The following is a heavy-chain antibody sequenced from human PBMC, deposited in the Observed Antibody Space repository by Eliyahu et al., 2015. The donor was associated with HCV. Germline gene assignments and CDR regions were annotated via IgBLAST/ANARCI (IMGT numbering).Heavy chain of an antibody. D-gene: IGHD2-15*01. J-gene: IGHJ4*02. CDR3: ARRASGGLSLDY. V-gene: IGHV2-5*02. CDR1: GFSLNTRGVG. CDR2: IYWDGNS. Sequence: QITLXESGPTMVXPAGTLSLTCSVSGFSLNTRGVGVVWIRQPPGKALEWLGVIYWDGNSRDNPSLNRRISITRDSYRSQVVLRMTNMDPVDTGTYFCARRASGGLSLDYWGQGALVTVSS.